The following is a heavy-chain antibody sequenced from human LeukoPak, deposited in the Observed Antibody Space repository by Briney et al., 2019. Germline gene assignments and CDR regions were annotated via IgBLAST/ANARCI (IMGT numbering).Heavy chain of an antibody. J-gene: IGHJ3*02. CDR1: GFTFSSYE. D-gene: IGHD4-17*01. V-gene: IGHV3-48*03. CDR2: ISSSHSTI. CDR3: AREVPTGQAFDI. Sequence: GGSLRLSCAASGFTFSSYEMNWVRQAPGKGLEWVSYISSSHSTIYYADSVEGRFTISRDNAKNSLYLQMNSLRAEDTAVYYCAREVPTGQAFDIWGQGTMVTVSS.